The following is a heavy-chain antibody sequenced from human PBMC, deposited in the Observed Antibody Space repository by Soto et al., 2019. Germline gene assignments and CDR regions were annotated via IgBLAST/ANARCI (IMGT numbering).Heavy chain of an antibody. Sequence: PSETLSLTCTVSGGSGSRDSFWNWIRQSPGKGLEWIGYVYSSGNTFYSPSLKDRALISLDTSKNQFSLKLRSVTAADTAIYYCAHRADINGNWNGGYFDYWGQGALVTVSS. J-gene: IGHJ4*02. CDR3: AHRADINGNWNGGYFDY. D-gene: IGHD1-1*01. CDR1: GGSGSRDSF. V-gene: IGHV4-30-4*01. CDR2: VYSSGNT.